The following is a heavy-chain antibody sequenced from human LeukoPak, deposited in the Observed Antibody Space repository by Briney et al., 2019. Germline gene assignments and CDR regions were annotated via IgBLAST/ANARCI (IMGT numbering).Heavy chain of an antibody. D-gene: IGHD2-21*02. V-gene: IGHV3-30*03. CDR3: ARTAYCGGDCYSGVYYFDY. Sequence: GGSLRLSCAASGFTFSSYGMHWVRQAPGKGLEWVAVISYDGSNKYYADSVKGRLTISRDNSKNTLYLQMNSLRAEDTAVYYCARTAYCGGDCYSGVYYFDYWGQGTLVTVSS. CDR1: GFTFSSYG. J-gene: IGHJ4*02. CDR2: ISYDGSNK.